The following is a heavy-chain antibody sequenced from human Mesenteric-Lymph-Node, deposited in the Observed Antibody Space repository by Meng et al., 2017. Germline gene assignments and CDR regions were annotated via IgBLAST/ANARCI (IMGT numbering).Heavy chain of an antibody. D-gene: IGHD3-10*01. CDR3: ANSFFGELLR. CDR2: VDSRGSTI. CDR1: GFTFSTYE. J-gene: IGHJ4*02. Sequence: GGSLRLSCAASGFTFSTYEMNWVRQAPGEGLEWVSYVDSRGSTIYYRDSVKGRFTISRDNAKSSLYLQMNSLRTEDTALYYCANSFFGELLRWGQGTLVTVSS. V-gene: IGHV3-48*03.